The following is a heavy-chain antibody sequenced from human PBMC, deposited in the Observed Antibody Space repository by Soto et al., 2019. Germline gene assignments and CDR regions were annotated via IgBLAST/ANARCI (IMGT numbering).Heavy chain of an antibody. V-gene: IGHV1-18*01. CDR3: AREEGGRVAVAGSWFDP. Sequence: QVQLVQSGAEVKKPGASVKVSCKASGYTFTSYGISWVRQAPGQGLEWMGWISAYNGNTNYAQKLQGRVTMTTDTSTSTAYMELRSLRSDDTVVYYCAREEGGRVAVAGSWFDPWGQGTLVTVSS. CDR1: GYTFTSYG. J-gene: IGHJ5*02. D-gene: IGHD6-19*01. CDR2: ISAYNGNT.